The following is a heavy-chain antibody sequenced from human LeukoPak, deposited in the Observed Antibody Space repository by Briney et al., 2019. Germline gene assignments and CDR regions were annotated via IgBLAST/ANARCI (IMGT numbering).Heavy chain of an antibody. D-gene: IGHD5-18*01. CDR3: TRGHAAMGEY. Sequence: PGGSLRLSCATSDFTVIRNYMTWVRQAPGKGLECVSVIHSNDDTYYAASVRGRFTISRDSSNHMLYLQMNSLRAEDTAIYYCTRGHAAMGEYWGQGTLVTVSS. CDR1: DFTVIRNY. J-gene: IGHJ4*02. CDR2: IHSNDDT. V-gene: IGHV3-53*01.